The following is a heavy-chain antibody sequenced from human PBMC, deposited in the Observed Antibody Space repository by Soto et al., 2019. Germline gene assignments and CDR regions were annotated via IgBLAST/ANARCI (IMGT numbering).Heavy chain of an antibody. V-gene: IGHV3-23*01. CDR2: ITASGSAT. D-gene: IGHD6-25*01. J-gene: IGHJ2*01. CDR1: GFTFNNYA. Sequence: GGSLRLSCAASGFTFNNYAMNWVRQAPGKELEWVSTITASGSATYNGDSVKGRFTISRDNSKNSLYLQMNSLRAEDTAVYYCARDLRGHAARRYLDLWGRGTLVTVSS. CDR3: ARDLRGHAARRYLDL.